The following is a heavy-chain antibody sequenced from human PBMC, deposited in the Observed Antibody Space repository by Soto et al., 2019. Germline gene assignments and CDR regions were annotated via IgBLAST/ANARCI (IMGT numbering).Heavy chain of an antibody. J-gene: IGHJ4*02. CDR2: INHSGST. CDR3: ASLGYCSGGSCPGFDY. Sequence: SETLSLTCAVYGGSFSGYYWSWIRQPPGKGLEWIGEINHSGSTNYNPSLKSRVTISVDTSKNQFSLKLSSVTAADTAVYYCASLGYCSGGSCPGFDYWGQGTLVTVSS. V-gene: IGHV4-34*01. CDR1: GGSFSGYY. D-gene: IGHD2-15*01.